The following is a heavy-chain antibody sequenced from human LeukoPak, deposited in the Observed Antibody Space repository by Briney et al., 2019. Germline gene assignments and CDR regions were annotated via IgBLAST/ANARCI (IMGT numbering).Heavy chain of an antibody. Sequence: VSSISSSSSYIYYADSVKGRFTICRDNAKNSLYLQMNSLRAEDTAVYYCARDERRWGAFDIWGQGTMVTVSS. V-gene: IGHV3-21*01. CDR2: ISSSSSYI. D-gene: IGHD4-23*01. J-gene: IGHJ3*02. CDR3: ARDERRWGAFDI.